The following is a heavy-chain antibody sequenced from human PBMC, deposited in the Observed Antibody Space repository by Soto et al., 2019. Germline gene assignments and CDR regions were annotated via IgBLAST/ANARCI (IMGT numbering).Heavy chain of an antibody. V-gene: IGHV3-33*01. Sequence: QVQLVESGGGVVQPGRSLRLSCAASGFTFSSYGMHWVRQAPGKGLEWVAVIWYDGSNKYYADSVKGRFTISRDNSKNTLYLQKNSLRAEDTAVYYCARDAYCSSTSCYEDYYYGMDVWGQGTTVTVSS. CDR1: GFTFSSYG. CDR3: ARDAYCSSTSCYEDYYYGMDV. D-gene: IGHD2-2*01. CDR2: IWYDGSNK. J-gene: IGHJ6*02.